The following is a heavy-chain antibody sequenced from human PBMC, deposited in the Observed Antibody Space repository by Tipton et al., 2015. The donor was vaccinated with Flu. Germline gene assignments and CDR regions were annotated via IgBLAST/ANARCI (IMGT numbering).Heavy chain of an antibody. V-gene: IGHV5-51*01. J-gene: IGHJ4*02. CDR2: IYPGDSDT. CDR3: ARRGGWGNFRDGYNYGDY. CDR1: GYSFTSYW. D-gene: IGHD5-24*01. Sequence: QLVQSGAEVKKPGESLKISCKGSGYSFTSYWIGWVRQMPGKGLEWMGIIYPGDSDTRYSPSFQGQVTISADKSISTAYLQWSSRKASDTAMYYCARRGGWGNFRDGYNYGDYWGQGTLVTVSS.